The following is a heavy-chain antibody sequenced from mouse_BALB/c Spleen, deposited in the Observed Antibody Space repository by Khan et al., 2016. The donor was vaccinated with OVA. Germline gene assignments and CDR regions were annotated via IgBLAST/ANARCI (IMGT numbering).Heavy chain of an antibody. CDR1: GYTFTDNW. J-gene: IGHJ4*01. CDR3: ARDGYYEYYYAMDY. Sequence: QVQLQQPGAELVRPGASVKLSCKASGYTFTDNWMNWIKQRPEQGLEWIGRIDPYDTETYYNEKFKDKAILTVDKSSSTAYMQLSSLTSEDSAVYSCARDGYYEYYYAMDYWGQGTSVTVSS. D-gene: IGHD2-3*01. V-gene: IGHV1-74*01. CDR2: IDPYDTET.